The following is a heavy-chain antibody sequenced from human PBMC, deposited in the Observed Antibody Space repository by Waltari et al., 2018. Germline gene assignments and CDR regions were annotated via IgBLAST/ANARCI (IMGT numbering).Heavy chain of an antibody. CDR2: INHSGST. CDR3: HRHDYGDY. J-gene: IGHJ4*02. Sequence: QVQLQQWGAGLLKPSETLSLTCAVYGGSFSGYYWSWIRQPPGKWLEWIGEINHSGSTNYNPSLKSRVTISVDTSKNQFSLKLSSVTAADTAVYYCHRHDYGDYWGQGTLVTVSS. V-gene: IGHV4-34*01. CDR1: GGSFSGYY.